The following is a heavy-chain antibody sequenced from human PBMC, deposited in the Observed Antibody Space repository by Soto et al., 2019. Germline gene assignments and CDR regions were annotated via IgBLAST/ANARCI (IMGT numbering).Heavy chain of an antibody. D-gene: IGHD3-3*01. J-gene: IGHJ6*02. Sequence: PETSYPPWTFSGTVTSTSIYHWGWTRQPPGKGLEWMGSIYYSGSTYYNPSLKSRVTISVDTSKNQFSLKLSSVTAADTAVYYCAISLTIFGVVIIPPYGMDVWGQGTTVTVSS. CDR2: IYYSGST. CDR1: GTVTSTSIYH. CDR3: AISLTIFGVVIIPPYGMDV. V-gene: IGHV4-39*05.